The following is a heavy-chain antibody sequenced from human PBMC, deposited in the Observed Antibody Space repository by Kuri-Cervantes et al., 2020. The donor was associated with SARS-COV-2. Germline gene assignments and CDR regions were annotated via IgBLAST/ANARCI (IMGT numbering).Heavy chain of an antibody. Sequence: GSLRLSCDVSGDSISSTYWSWIRQPPGRGLEWIGFVHYSGTTSYSPSLKSRVTMSVDTSKNHFSLKLSSVTTADTAVYYCATTLGTGRLYNWYFDLWGRGTLVTVSS. CDR1: GDSISSTY. D-gene: IGHD7-27*01. CDR3: ATTLGTGRLYNWYFDL. CDR2: VHYSGTT. V-gene: IGHV4-59*01. J-gene: IGHJ2*01.